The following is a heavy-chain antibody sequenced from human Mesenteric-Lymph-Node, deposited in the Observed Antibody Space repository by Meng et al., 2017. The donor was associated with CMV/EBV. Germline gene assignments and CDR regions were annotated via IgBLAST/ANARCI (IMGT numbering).Heavy chain of an antibody. D-gene: IGHD3-3*01. V-gene: IGHV3-23*01. J-gene: IGHJ4*02. CDR2: ISGSDGST. Sequence: GESLKISCAASGFTFSSYVMTWVRQAPGKGLEWVSSISGSDGSTYYADSVKGRFTISRDNSKNMLYLQMNNLRAEDTAVYYCAKDGYYDFWSGYYTYWGQGTLVTVSS. CDR3: AKDGYYDFWSGYYTY. CDR1: GFTFSSYV.